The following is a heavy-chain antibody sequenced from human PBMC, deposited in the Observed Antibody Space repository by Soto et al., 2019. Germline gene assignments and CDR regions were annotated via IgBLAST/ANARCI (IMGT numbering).Heavy chain of an antibody. CDR2: IWYDGSNK. CDR3: AKDLIPITYYYYMDV. J-gene: IGHJ6*03. CDR1: GFTFSSYG. D-gene: IGHD2-21*01. Sequence: PGGSLRLSCAASGFTFSSYGMHWVRQAPGKGLEWVALIWYDGSNKYYADSVKGRFTISRDNSKNTLYLQMNSLRAEDTAVYYCAKDLIPITYYYYMDVWGKGTTVTVSS. V-gene: IGHV3-30*02.